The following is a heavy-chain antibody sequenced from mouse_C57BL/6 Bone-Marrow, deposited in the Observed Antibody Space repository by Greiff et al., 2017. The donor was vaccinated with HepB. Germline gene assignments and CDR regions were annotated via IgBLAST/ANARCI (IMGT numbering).Heavy chain of an antibody. V-gene: IGHV1-75*01. CDR1: GYTFTDYY. D-gene: IGHD3-1*01. CDR3: ARSGGPHYYAMDY. CDR2: IFPGSGST. J-gene: IGHJ4*01. Sequence: VQLVESGPELVKPGASVKISCKASGYTFTDYYINWVKQRPGQGLEWIGWIFPGSGSTYYNEKFKGKATLTVDKSSSTAYMLLSSLTSEDSAVYFCARSGGPHYYAMDYWGQGTSVTVSS.